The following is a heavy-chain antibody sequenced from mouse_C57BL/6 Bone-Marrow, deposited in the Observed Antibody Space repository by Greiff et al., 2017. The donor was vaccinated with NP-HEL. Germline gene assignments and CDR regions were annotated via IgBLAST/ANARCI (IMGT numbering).Heavy chain of an antibody. Sequence: QVQLQQPGAELVRPGSSVKLSCKASGYTFTSYWMDWVKQRPGQGLEWIGNIYPSDSETHYNQKFKDKATLTVDNSSSTAYMQLSSLTSEDSAVYYCARDRAPYYGSPFAYWGQGTLVTVSA. J-gene: IGHJ3*01. D-gene: IGHD1-1*01. CDR1: GYTFTSYW. CDR2: IYPSDSET. CDR3: ARDRAPYYGSPFAY. V-gene: IGHV1-61*01.